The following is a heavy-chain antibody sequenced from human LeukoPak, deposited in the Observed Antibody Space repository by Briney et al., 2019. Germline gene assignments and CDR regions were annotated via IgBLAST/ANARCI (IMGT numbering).Heavy chain of an antibody. D-gene: IGHD3-3*01. CDR2: ITRPSSAT. V-gene: IGHV3-48*01. J-gene: IGHJ6*03. CDR1: ELTFSYFG. Sequence: GGSLRLSCAGSELTFSYFGMNWVRQAPGQTLEWVAYITRPSSATYYTDSVKGRFTISRDNAANSLSLQMHNLRAEDTAVYYCARDCAQEDYDFWSGYYMFLMIPSKPPSPYMNVWGKGTTVTVSS. CDR3: ARDCAQEDYDFWSGYYMFLMIPSKPPSPYMNV.